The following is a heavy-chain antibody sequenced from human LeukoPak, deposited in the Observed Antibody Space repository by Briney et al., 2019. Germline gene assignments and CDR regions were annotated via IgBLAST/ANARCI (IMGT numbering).Heavy chain of an antibody. CDR3: AKGSGIVGATSRYYFDY. J-gene: IGHJ4*02. CDR1: GFTFSDSA. V-gene: IGHV3-23*01. D-gene: IGHD1-26*01. CDR2: ISGSGGTT. Sequence: GGSLRLSCVTSGFTFSDSAMSWVRRGPGKGLEWVSSISGSGGTTYYADSVKGRFTISRDNSKSTMYLQMNSLRAEDTAVYHCAKGSGIVGATSRYYFDYWGQGTLVTVSS.